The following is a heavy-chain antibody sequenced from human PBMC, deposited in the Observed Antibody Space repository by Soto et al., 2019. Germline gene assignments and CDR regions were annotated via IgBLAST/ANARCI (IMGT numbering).Heavy chain of an antibody. D-gene: IGHD3-10*01. CDR1: GFSLSTSGVG. V-gene: IGHV2-5*02. Sequence: QITLKESGPTLVKPTQTLTLTCTFSGFSLSTSGVGVVWIRQPPGKALEWLAIIYWDDEKRYSPSLKTRLTVTKDTSKNQVGLTMTNVDPFDKATYYCAHSAYFDSGKQLDYWGQGTLVRVSS. J-gene: IGHJ4*02. CDR2: IYWDDEK. CDR3: AHSAYFDSGKQLDY.